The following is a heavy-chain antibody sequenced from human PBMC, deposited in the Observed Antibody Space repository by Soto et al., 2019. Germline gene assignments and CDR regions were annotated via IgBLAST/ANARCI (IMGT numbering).Heavy chain of an antibody. CDR3: AIGCSGGSCYSYYGMDV. CDR2: ITPFNGNT. Sequence: QMQLVQSGAEVKKTGSSVKVSCKASGYTFTYRYLHWVRQAPGQALEWMGWITPFNGNTNYAQKFQDRVTITRDRSMSTAYMELSSLRSEDTAMYYWAIGCSGGSCYSYYGMDVWGQGTTVTVSS. D-gene: IGHD2-15*01. CDR1: GYTFTYRY. J-gene: IGHJ6*02. V-gene: IGHV1-45*02.